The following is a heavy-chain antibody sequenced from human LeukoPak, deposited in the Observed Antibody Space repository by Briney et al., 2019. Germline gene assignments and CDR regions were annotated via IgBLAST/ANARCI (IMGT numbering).Heavy chain of an antibody. CDR3: ARLTYYYDSSGPPISNWFDP. D-gene: IGHD3-22*01. J-gene: IGHJ5*02. CDR2: IYPGDSDT. V-gene: IGHV5-51*01. CDR1: GYSFTSYW. Sequence: GESLKISCKGSGYSFTSYWIGWVRQMPGKGLEWTGIIYPGDSDTRYSPSFQGQVTISADKSISTAYLQWSSLKASDTAMYYCARLTYYYDSSGPPISNWFDPWGQGTLVTVSS.